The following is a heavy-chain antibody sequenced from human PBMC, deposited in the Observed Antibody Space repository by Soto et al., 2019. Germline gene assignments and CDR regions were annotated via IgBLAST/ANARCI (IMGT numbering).Heavy chain of an antibody. V-gene: IGHV4-4*02. Sequence: SETLSLTCAVSGGSIISSAWWSWVRRPPGEGLEWIGEIFHTGSTNYNPSLKSRVTVSVDKSKNQFSLKLSSVTDADTAVYYCVRGSGYGSFDYWGQGTLVTVSS. CDR2: IFHTGST. D-gene: IGHD5-12*01. J-gene: IGHJ4*02. CDR1: GGSIISSAW. CDR3: VRGSGYGSFDY.